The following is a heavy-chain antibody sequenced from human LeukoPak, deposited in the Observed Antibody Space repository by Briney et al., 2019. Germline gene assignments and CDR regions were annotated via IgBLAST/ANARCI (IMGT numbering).Heavy chain of an antibody. CDR2: IAGSDGFT. CDR1: GFPFSSYA. V-gene: IGHV3-23*01. Sequence: GGSLRLSCAASGFPFSSYAMNWVRQAPGKGLEWVSVIAGSDGFTQYADSVRGRFTISRDNSKNTVYLQMNRLRVEDTALYYCVRSLDYWGQGTLVTVSS. CDR3: VRSLDY. J-gene: IGHJ4*02.